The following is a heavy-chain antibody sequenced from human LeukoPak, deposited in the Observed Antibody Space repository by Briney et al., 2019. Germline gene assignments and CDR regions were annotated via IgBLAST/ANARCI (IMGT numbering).Heavy chain of an antibody. CDR3: AMRITIFGVSRADWFDP. J-gene: IGHJ5*02. D-gene: IGHD3-3*01. V-gene: IGHV3-30*02. Sequence: PGGSLRLSCAASGFTFSSYGMHWARQAPGKGLEWVAFIRYDGSNKYYADSVKGRFTISRDNSKNTLYLQMNSLRAEDTAVYYCAMRITIFGVSRADWFDPWGQGTLVTVSS. CDR1: GFTFSSYG. CDR2: IRYDGSNK.